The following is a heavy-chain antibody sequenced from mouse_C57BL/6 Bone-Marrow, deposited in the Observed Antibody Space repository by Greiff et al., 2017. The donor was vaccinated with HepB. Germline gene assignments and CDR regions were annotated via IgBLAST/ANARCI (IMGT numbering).Heavy chain of an antibody. CDR3: ARGSSTMVTTTDY. CDR1: GYAFSSSW. Sequence: QVQLQQSGPELVKPGASVKISCKASGYAFSSSWMNWVKQRPGKGLEWIGRIYPGDGDTNYNGKFKGKATLTADKSSSTAYMQLSSLTYEDSAVYFCARGSSTMVTTTDYWGQGTTLTVSS. CDR2: IYPGDGDT. V-gene: IGHV1-82*01. D-gene: IGHD2-2*01. J-gene: IGHJ2*01.